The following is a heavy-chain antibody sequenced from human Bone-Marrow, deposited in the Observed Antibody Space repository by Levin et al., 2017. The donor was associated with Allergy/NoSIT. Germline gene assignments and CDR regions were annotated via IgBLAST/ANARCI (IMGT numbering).Heavy chain of an antibody. CDR1: DVSISGSSHY. V-gene: IGHV4-39*07. D-gene: IGHD6-13*01. CDR3: ASDASSLYGHFNY. J-gene: IGHJ4*02. CDR2: IHYSGST. Sequence: SETLSLTCTVSDVSISGSSHYWGWIRQPPGTGLEWIGNIHYSGSTYYNPSLKSRVSISLDTSKNQFSLMVSSVTAADTAVYYCASDASSLYGHFNYWGQGTLVSVSS.